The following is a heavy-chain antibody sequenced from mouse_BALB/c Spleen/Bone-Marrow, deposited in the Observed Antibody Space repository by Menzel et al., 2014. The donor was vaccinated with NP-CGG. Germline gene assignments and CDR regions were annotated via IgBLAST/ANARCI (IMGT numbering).Heavy chain of an antibody. CDR2: IRNKAYGYTT. CDR3: ARFPMDY. CDR1: GFTFTDYY. Sequence: EVNLVESGGGLVQLGGSLRLSCTTSGFTFTDYYMSWVRQPPGKALEWLAFIRNKAYGYTTEYSASVRGRFTISRDNSQSILYLQMNTLRAEDSATYYCARFPMDYWGQGTSVTVSS. J-gene: IGHJ4*01. V-gene: IGHV7-3*02.